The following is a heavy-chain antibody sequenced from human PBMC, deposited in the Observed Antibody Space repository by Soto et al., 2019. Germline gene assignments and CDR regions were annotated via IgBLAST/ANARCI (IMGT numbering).Heavy chain of an antibody. V-gene: IGHV1-69*02. CDR2: IIPILGIA. D-gene: IGHD6-13*01. CDR1: GGTFSSYT. J-gene: IGHJ4*02. Sequence: QVQLVQSGAEVKKPGSSVKVSCKASGGTFSSYTISWVRQAPGQGLEWMGRIIPILGIANYAQKFQGRVTITAHKSTSTGYMELSSVRSEDTAVYYCARGSSSWYSDYWGQGTLVTVSS. CDR3: ARGSSSWYSDY.